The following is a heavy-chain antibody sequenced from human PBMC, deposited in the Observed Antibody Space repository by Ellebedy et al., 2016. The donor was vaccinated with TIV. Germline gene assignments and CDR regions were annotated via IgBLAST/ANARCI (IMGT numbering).Heavy chain of an antibody. CDR2: ISAYNGNT. J-gene: IGHJ4*02. Sequence: AASVKVSCKASGYTFTNYGISWVRQAPGQGLEWMGWISAYNGNTNYAQNLQDRVTMTTDTSPSTAYMDLRSLRSDDTAVYFCARDDSSGYYEHFDYWGQGTLVTVSS. D-gene: IGHD3-22*01. CDR1: GYTFTNYG. CDR3: ARDDSSGYYEHFDY. V-gene: IGHV1-18*01.